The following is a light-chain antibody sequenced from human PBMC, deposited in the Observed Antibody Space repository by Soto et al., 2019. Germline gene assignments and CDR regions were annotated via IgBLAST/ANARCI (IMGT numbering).Light chain of an antibody. V-gene: IGKV2-30*01. CDR1: QSLVYSDGYAY. CDR3: MQATHWPPT. CDR2: KAS. Sequence: DVVMTQSQLSLPVTPGQPASISCRASQSLVYSDGYAYVNWFHQRPGQSPRRLIDKASKRDSGVPDRFSGSGSGTDFTLQINRVEAEVVGIYYCMQATHWPPTFGRGTRVEIK. J-gene: IGKJ1*01.